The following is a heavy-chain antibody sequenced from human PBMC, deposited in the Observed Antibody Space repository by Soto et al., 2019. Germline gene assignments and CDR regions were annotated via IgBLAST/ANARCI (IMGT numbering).Heavy chain of an antibody. CDR2: ISYDGSNK. Sequence: GGSLRLSCAASGSTFSSYAMHWVRQAQGKGLEWVAVISYDGSNKYYADSVKGRFTISRDNAKNSLYLQMNSLRAEDTAVYYCARDQQHNLYYYYYGMDVWGQGTTVTVSS. V-gene: IGHV3-30-3*01. CDR1: GSTFSSYA. CDR3: ARDQQHNLYYYYYGMDV. J-gene: IGHJ6*02. D-gene: IGHD1-20*01.